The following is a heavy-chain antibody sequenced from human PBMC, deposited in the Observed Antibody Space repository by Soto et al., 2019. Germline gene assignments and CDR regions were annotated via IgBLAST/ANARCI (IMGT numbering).Heavy chain of an antibody. Sequence: ESLLLSCAASRFTFINAWMTGVRQAPGKGLEWVGRIKSKSNGGTTDYAAPVKGRFTISRDDSENTLFLQMSSLKTEDTAVYYCTSGVASTSDHWGQGTLVTVSS. CDR1: RFTFINAW. CDR3: TSGVASTSDH. D-gene: IGHD1-26*01. V-gene: IGHV3-15*01. J-gene: IGHJ1*01. CDR2: IKSKSNGGTT.